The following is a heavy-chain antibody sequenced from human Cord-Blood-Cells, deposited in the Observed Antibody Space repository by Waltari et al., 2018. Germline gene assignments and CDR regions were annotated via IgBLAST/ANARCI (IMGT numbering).Heavy chain of an antibody. CDR2: IKQEGSEK. Sequence: EVQLVESGGGLVQPGGSLRLSCAASGFTFGIYWMSWVRQAPGKGLEGVANIKQEGSEKYYVDSVKDRFTISRDNAKNSLYLQMNSLRAEDTAVYYCARDQGTYSSSYGIGAFDIWGQGTMVTVSS. D-gene: IGHD6-6*01. CDR1: GFTFGIYW. J-gene: IGHJ3*02. V-gene: IGHV3-7*01. CDR3: ARDQGTYSSSYGIGAFDI.